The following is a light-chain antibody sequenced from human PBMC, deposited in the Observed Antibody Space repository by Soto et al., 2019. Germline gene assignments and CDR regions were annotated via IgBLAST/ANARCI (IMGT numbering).Light chain of an antibody. CDR1: NSDVGGYNY. Sequence: QSVLTQPRSVSGSPGQSVSISCTGTNSDVGGYNYLSWYQQYPGKAPKLIIFEVNKRPSGVPNRFSGSKSGNTASLTISALQADDEADYYCSSYTGSNNLVFGTGTKLTVL. J-gene: IGLJ1*01. V-gene: IGLV2-11*01. CDR2: EVN. CDR3: SSYTGSNNLV.